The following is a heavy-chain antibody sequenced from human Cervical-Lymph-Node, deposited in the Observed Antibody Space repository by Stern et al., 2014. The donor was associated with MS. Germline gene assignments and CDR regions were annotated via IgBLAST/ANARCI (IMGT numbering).Heavy chain of an antibody. D-gene: IGHD2-2*01. Sequence: QLQLQESGPGLVKPSETLSLTCSVSGVSVSSNNYYWDWIRQPPGKGLEWIGTLSYRGSTFYNPSLKSRHTLPAETSKTHFSLKLNSVTAADTAVYYCARHYCSTINCFGGDNWFDPWGQGILVTASP. J-gene: IGHJ5*02. CDR3: ARHYCSTINCFGGDNWFDP. V-gene: IGHV4-39*01. CDR1: GVSVSSNNYY. CDR2: LSYRGST.